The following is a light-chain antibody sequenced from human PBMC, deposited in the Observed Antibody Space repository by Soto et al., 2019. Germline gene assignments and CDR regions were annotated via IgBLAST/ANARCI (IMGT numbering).Light chain of an antibody. CDR1: SSDVGGYKY. Sequence: QSVLTQPASVSGSPGQSITISCTGTSSDVGGYKYVSWYQQHPDKAPKLFIFAVSNRPSGISSRFSGSKSGNTASLTISGLQAEDEADYYCASYTSSSTAVIFGRGTKVTVL. CDR3: ASYTSSSTAVI. V-gene: IGLV2-14*01. J-gene: IGLJ2*01. CDR2: AVS.